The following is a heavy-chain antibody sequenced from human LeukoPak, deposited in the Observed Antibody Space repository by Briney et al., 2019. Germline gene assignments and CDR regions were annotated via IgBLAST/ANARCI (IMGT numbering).Heavy chain of an antibody. V-gene: IGHV4-59*08. CDR1: GGSISSHY. CDR3: ARLVAAAGCDY. D-gene: IGHD6-13*01. CDR2: IYYSGST. Sequence: SETLSLTCTVSGGSISSHYWTWIRQPPGKGLEWIGYIYYSGSTNYNPSLKSRVTISVDTSKNQFSLKLSSVTAADTAVYYCARLVAAAGCDYWGQGTLVTVSS. J-gene: IGHJ4*02.